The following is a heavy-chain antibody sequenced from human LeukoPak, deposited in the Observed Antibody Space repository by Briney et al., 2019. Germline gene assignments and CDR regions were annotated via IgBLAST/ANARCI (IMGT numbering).Heavy chain of an antibody. CDR1: GFTFSSYS. V-gene: IGHV3-21*01. CDR2: ISSSSSYI. D-gene: IGHD3-22*01. CDR3: ARDILLRDSSGYFHDY. Sequence: GGSLRLSCAASGFTFSSYSMNWVRQAPGKGLEWVSSISSSSSYIYYADSVKGRFTISRDNAKNSLYLQMNSLRAEDTAVYYCARDILLRDSSGYFHDYWGQGTLVTVSS. J-gene: IGHJ4*02.